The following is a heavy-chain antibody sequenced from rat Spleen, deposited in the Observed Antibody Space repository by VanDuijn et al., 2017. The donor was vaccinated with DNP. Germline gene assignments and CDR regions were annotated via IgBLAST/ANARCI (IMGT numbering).Heavy chain of an antibody. Sequence: EVQLVESGGGLVQPGRSLKLSCAASGFTFSNYGMAWVRQAPAKGLEWVATISHDGSSTYYRDSVKGRFTISRDNPKGTLYLQMDSLTSEDTATYYCARLATSLFTHWGQGTLVTVSS. V-gene: IGHV5-29*01. J-gene: IGHJ3*01. D-gene: IGHD1-3*01. CDR2: ISHDGSST. CDR1: GFTFSNYG. CDR3: ARLATSLFTH.